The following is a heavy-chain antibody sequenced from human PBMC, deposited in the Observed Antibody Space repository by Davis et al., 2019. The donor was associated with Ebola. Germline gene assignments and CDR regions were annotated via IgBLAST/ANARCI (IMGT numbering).Heavy chain of an antibody. CDR3: ASGNCSSTICYHYYNGMDV. CDR2: ISAYNGNT. J-gene: IGHJ6*02. Sequence: ASVKVSCKASGGTFSSYGISWVRQAPGQGLEWMGWISAYNGNTNYAQKFQGRVTMTKDTSTNIVYMELRGLRSDDTAVYYCASGNCSSTICYHYYNGMDVWGQWTTVTVSS. V-gene: IGHV1-18*01. CDR1: GGTFSSYG. D-gene: IGHD2-2*01.